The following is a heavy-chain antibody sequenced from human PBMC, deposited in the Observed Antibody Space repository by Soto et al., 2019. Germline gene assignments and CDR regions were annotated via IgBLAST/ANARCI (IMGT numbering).Heavy chain of an antibody. D-gene: IGHD2-21*02. Sequence: QVQLVESGGGVVQPGRSLRLSCAASGFTFSSYGMHWVRQAPGKGLEWVAVISYDGSNKYYADSVKGRFTISRDNSKNTLYLQMNSLRAEDTAVYYCAKDGGAYCGGDCYPGTYYYYGMDVWGQGTTVTVSS. CDR3: AKDGGAYCGGDCYPGTYYYYGMDV. CDR2: ISYDGSNK. V-gene: IGHV3-30*18. CDR1: GFTFSSYG. J-gene: IGHJ6*02.